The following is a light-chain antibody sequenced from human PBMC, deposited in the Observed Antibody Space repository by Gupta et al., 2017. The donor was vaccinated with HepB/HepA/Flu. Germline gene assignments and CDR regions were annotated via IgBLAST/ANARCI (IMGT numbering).Light chain of an antibody. J-gene: IGKJ2*01. V-gene: IGKV1-39*01. CDR3: QQTYSATTT. Sequence: DIQMTQSPSSLSASVGDRVTITCRPSQSISIYLKWYQQKVGKAPKLLMFGGSDLQSGVPSRFSGSRSETDFTLTISSLQPEDFATYYCQQTYSATTTFGQGTKLEIK. CDR1: QSISIY. CDR2: GGS.